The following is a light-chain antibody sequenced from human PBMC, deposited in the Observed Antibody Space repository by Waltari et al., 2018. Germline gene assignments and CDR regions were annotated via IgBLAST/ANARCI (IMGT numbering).Light chain of an antibody. Sequence: AIRVTHSPLSLSASTGDSDPIPCRASQGISSYLSWYQQKPGRAPTLLIYAASTLLSGVPSRFSSSRSGTDFTLTISCLQSEDFATYYCQQYYSYPQVTFGPGTKVIIK. CDR1: QGISSY. CDR2: AAS. CDR3: QQYYSYPQVT. V-gene: IGKV1-8*01. J-gene: IGKJ3*01.